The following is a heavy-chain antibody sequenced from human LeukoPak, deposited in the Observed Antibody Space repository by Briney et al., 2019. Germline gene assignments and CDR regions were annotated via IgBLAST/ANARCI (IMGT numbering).Heavy chain of an antibody. D-gene: IGHD3-10*01. Sequence: ASVKVSCKASGYTFTSYGISWVRQAPGQGLEWMGWISAYNGITNYAQKLQGRVTMTTDTSTSTAYMELRSLRSGDTAVYYCARDQGWFWESAANDYWGQGTLVTVSS. J-gene: IGHJ4*02. V-gene: IGHV1-18*04. CDR3: ARDQGWFWESAANDY. CDR2: ISAYNGIT. CDR1: GYTFTSYG.